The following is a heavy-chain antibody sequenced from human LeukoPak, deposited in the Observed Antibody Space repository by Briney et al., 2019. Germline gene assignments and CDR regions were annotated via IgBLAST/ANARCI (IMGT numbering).Heavy chain of an antibody. J-gene: IGHJ5*02. CDR3: AQAGGGILNWFDP. D-gene: IGHD2-15*01. V-gene: IGHV1-2*02. Sequence: GASVKVSCKASGYTFTGYYMHWVRRAPGQGLEWMGWINPNSGGTNYAQKFQGRVTMTRDTSISTAYMELSRLRSDDTAVYYCAQAGGGILNWFDPWGQGTLVTVSS. CDR1: GYTFTGYY. CDR2: INPNSGGT.